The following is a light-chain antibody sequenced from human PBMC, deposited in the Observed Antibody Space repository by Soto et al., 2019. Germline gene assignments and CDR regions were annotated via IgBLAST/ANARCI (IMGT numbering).Light chain of an antibody. CDR2: GAS. CDR1: QSVSSRY. J-gene: IGKJ5*01. Sequence: EILLTQSPGTLSLSPGERATLSCRASQSVSSRYLAWYKQKPGQAPRLLIYGASSRASGIPDRFSGRGSGTDFTLTISRLEPEDFAMYYCQQYTSSPWITFGQGTRMEIK. V-gene: IGKV3-20*01. CDR3: QQYTSSPWIT.